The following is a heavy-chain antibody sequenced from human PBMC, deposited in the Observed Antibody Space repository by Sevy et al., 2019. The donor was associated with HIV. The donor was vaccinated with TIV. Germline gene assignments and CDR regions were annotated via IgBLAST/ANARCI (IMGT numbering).Heavy chain of an antibody. CDR2: ISGSSSYI. CDR3: AREGEGSGEYGFDI. D-gene: IGHD2-15*01. CDR1: GFTFRSYS. V-gene: IGHV3-21*06. Sequence: GGSLRLSCEASGFTFRSYSMNWVRQAPGKGLEWLSSISGSSSYIYYADSVKGRFTISRDNAKNSLYLQMNGLRAEDTALYYCAREGEGSGEYGFDIRGQGTMVTVSS. J-gene: IGHJ3*02.